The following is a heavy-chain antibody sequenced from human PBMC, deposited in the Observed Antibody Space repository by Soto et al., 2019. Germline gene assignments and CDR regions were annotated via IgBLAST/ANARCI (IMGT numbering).Heavy chain of an antibody. CDR1: GFTFDDYG. J-gene: IGHJ6*02. Sequence: GGSLRLSCAASGFTFDDYGMSWVRQAPGKGLEWVSGINWNGGSTGYADSVKGRFTISRDNAKNSLYLQMNSLRAEDTALYYCARAYGSGSYYGHYYYGMDVWGPGTTVTVSS. CDR2: INWNGGST. D-gene: IGHD3-10*01. V-gene: IGHV3-20*04. CDR3: ARAYGSGSYYGHYYYGMDV.